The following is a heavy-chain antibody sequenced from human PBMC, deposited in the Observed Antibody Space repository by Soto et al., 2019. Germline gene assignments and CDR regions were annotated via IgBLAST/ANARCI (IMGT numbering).Heavy chain of an antibody. Sequence: ASVKVSCKASGYTFTSYGISWVRQAPGQGLEWMGWISAYNGNTNYAQKLQGRVTMTTDTSTSTAYMELRSLRSDDTAVYYCARVGLETAVAEYYFEYWGQGVVVTVSS. V-gene: IGHV1-18*01. J-gene: IGHJ4*02. CDR2: ISAYNGNT. CDR3: ARVGLETAVAEYYFEY. CDR1: GYTFTSYG. D-gene: IGHD6-19*01.